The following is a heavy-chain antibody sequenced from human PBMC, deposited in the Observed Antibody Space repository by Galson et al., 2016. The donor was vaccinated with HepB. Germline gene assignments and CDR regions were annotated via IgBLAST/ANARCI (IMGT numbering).Heavy chain of an antibody. V-gene: IGHV6-1*01. CDR1: GDSVSSNDAI. Sequence: CAISGDSVSSNDAIWNWIRQSPSRGLEWLGRTYYRSKWYNDYAVSVKSRITINPDTSKNHFSLQLNSVTPEDTAVYFCARGAGGEGANYYYYGMDVWGQGTTVTVS. D-gene: IGHD2-21*01. CDR2: TYYRSKWYN. J-gene: IGHJ6*02. CDR3: ARGAGGEGANYYYYGMDV.